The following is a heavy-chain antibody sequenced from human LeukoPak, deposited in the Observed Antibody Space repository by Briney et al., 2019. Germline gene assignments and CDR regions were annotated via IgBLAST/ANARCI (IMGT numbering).Heavy chain of an antibody. Sequence: SETLSLTCTVSGGSISSYYWSWIRQPPGKGLEWIGYIYYSGSTNYNPSLKSRVTISVDTSKNQFSLKLSSVTAADTAVYYCARRPDYGDYYWYFDLWGRGTLVTVSS. CDR1: GGSISSYY. CDR3: ARRPDYGDYYWYFDL. V-gene: IGHV4-59*08. D-gene: IGHD4-17*01. J-gene: IGHJ2*01. CDR2: IYYSGST.